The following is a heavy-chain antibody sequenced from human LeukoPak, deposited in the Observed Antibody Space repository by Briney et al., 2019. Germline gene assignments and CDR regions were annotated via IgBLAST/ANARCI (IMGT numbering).Heavy chain of an antibody. Sequence: GGSLRLSCAASGFTFSSHDMNWVRQAPGKGLEWVSLISSRSSTIYYADSVKGRFTISRDNAKNSLYLQMNSLRAEDTALYYCAKGGSSGWGYFDYWGQGTLVTDSS. CDR3: AKGGSSGWGYFDY. D-gene: IGHD6-19*01. CDR2: ISSRSSTI. CDR1: GFTFSSHD. J-gene: IGHJ4*02. V-gene: IGHV3-48*04.